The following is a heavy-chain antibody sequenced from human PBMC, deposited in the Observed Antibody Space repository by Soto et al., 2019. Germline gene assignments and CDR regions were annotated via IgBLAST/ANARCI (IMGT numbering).Heavy chain of an antibody. CDR2: IYYSGST. D-gene: IGHD2-2*01. CDR1: GGSISSGGYY. CDR3: ARDQVVPAANPDYYYYYGMDV. J-gene: IGHJ6*02. Sequence: TVTLTCTVSGGSISSGGYYWSWIRQHPGKGLEWIGYIYYSGSTYYNPSLKSRVTISVDTSKDQFSLKLSSVTAADTAVYYCARDQVVPAANPDYYYYYGMDVWGQGTTVTVSS. V-gene: IGHV4-31*03.